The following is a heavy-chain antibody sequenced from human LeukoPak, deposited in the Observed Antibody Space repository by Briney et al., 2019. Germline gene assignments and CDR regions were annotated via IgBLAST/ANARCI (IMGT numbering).Heavy chain of an antibody. Sequence: GRSLRLSCAASGFTFSNYANHWVRQGPGKGLEWVAVISYDGSHQDYADSVKGRFTISRDNSKNTLYLHMNSLRAEDMALYYCAKGRSTSWVDWFDPWGQGTLVTVSS. D-gene: IGHD2-2*01. V-gene: IGHV3-30*04. CDR2: ISYDGSHQ. CDR1: GFTFSNYA. J-gene: IGHJ5*02. CDR3: AKGRSTSWVDWFDP.